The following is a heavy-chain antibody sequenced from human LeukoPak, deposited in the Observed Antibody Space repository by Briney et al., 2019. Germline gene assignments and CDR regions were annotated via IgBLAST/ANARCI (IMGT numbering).Heavy chain of an antibody. V-gene: IGHV1-24*01. CDR1: GYTLTELS. CDR2: FDPEDGET. CDR3: ATVDYDSSGYYYDYFDY. Sequence: VASVKVSCKVSGYTLTELSMRWVRQAPGKGLEWMGGFDPEDGETIYAQKFQGRVTMTEDTSTDTAYMELSSLRSEDTAVYYCATVDYDSSGYYYDYFDYWGQGTLVTVSS. J-gene: IGHJ4*02. D-gene: IGHD3-22*01.